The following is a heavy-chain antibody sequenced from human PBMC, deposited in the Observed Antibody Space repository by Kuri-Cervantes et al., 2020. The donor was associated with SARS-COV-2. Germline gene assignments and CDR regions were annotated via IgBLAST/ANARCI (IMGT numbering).Heavy chain of an antibody. D-gene: IGHD2-15*01. Sequence: SVKVSCKASGGNFSGEVVSWVRQAPGQGLEWMGGFIPMSGTSNYAQKFQGRLTISADEYTNTAYMELGGLRSEDTAVYYCARDLGWPVVGWFDPWGQGTLVTVSS. CDR1: GGNFSGEV. CDR3: ARDLGWPVVGWFDP. CDR2: FIPMSGTS. J-gene: IGHJ5*02. V-gene: IGHV1-69*13.